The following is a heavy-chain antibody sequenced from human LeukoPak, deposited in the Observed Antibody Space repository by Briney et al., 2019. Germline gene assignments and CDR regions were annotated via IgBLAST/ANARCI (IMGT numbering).Heavy chain of an antibody. J-gene: IGHJ4*02. D-gene: IGHD1-26*01. CDR3: ARSQRSSGGASALGY. V-gene: IGHV3-74*01. CDR2: INSDGSST. CDR1: GFTFSSYW. Sequence: GGSLRLSCAASGFTFSSYWMHWVRQAPGKGLVWVSRINSDGSSTSYADSVKGRFTISRDNAKNTLYLQMNSLRAEDTAVYYCARSQRSSGGASALGYWGQGTLATVSS.